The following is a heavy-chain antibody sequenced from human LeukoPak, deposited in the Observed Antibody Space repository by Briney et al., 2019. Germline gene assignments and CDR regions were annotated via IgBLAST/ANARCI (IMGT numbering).Heavy chain of an antibody. CDR3: ARPLAVSSSWYYFDY. Sequence: ASVKVSCKASGYTFTSYGISWVRQAPGQGLEWMGWISAYNGNTNYAQKLQGRVTMTTDTSTSTAYMELSSLRSEDTAVYYCARPLAVSSSWYYFDYWGQGTLVTVSS. CDR2: ISAYNGNT. CDR1: GYTFTSYG. J-gene: IGHJ4*02. V-gene: IGHV1-18*01. D-gene: IGHD6-13*01.